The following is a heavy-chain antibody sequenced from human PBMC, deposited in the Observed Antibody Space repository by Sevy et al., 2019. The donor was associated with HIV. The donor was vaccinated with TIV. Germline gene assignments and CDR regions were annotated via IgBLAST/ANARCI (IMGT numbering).Heavy chain of an antibody. CDR2: ISSGNTYT. V-gene: IGHV3-11*06. CDR1: GLIFSDYY. CDR3: ARLRVIASAPYYFDY. Sequence: GVSLRLSCAASGLIFSDYYMGWVRQAPGKGLEWVADISSGNTYTNYADSVKGRFTISRDNAKKSLYLQMNTLRAEDTAVYYCARLRVIASAPYYFDYWGQGALVTVSS. J-gene: IGHJ4*02. D-gene: IGHD2-21*01.